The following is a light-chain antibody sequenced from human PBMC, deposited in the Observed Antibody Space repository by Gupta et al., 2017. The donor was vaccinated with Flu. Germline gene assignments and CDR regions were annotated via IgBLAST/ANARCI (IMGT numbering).Light chain of an antibody. J-gene: IGKJ4*01. CDR2: GAS. CDR1: QSVSSSY. CDR3: QQYDSTPLT. V-gene: IGKV3-20*01. Sequence: GTLSLSPGERATLSCRASQSVSSSYFAWYQQKPGQAPRLLIYGASNRATGIPDRISGSGSGTDFTLTISRLDPEDFAVYYCQQYDSTPLTFGGGTXVEIK.